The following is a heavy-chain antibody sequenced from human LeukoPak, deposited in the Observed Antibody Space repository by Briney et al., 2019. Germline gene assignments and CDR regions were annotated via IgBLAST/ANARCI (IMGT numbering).Heavy chain of an antibody. D-gene: IGHD7-27*01. V-gene: IGHV3-11*01. J-gene: IGHJ2*01. CDR2: IGLTDTTI. Sequence: GGSLRLSCAASGFTFSDYYMSWIRQVPGKGLEWVSYIGLTDTTIYYADSLKGRFAISRDNAKNSLYLHTHSLRAEDTAIYYCARLKLGYWYFDLWGRGTLLSVSS. CDR1: GFTFSDYY. CDR3: ARLKLGYWYFDL.